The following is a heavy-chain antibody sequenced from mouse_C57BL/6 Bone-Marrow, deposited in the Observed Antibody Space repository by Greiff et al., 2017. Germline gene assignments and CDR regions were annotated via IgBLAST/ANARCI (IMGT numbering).Heavy chain of an antibody. J-gene: IGHJ2*01. CDR3: ARSGPLGRSFDY. CDR1: GYTFTSYW. CDR2: IYPTSGRT. D-gene: IGHD4-1*01. V-gene: IGHV1-55*01. Sequence: VKLQQPGAELVKPGASVKMSCKASGYTFTSYWITWVKQRPGQGLEWIGDIYPTSGRTNYNEKFKSKAILTVDTSSNTAYMHLSSLTSEDSAVFYCARSGPLGRSFDYWGQGTTLTVSS.